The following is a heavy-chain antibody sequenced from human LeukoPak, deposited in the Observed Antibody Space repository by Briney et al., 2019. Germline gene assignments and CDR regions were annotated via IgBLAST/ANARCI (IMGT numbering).Heavy chain of an antibody. CDR3: AKDVGPYTMGITLFDY. J-gene: IGHJ4*02. CDR2: ISASAGAT. D-gene: IGHD5-24*01. CDR1: GFTLSNYA. V-gene: IGHV3-23*01. Sequence: AGGSLILSCAASGFTLSNYAMGWVRQAPGKGLECVSAISASAGATYYADSVKGRFTISRDISKNPLSLQMNSLRADDTAVYYCAKDVGPYTMGITLFDYWGQGTLVTVSS.